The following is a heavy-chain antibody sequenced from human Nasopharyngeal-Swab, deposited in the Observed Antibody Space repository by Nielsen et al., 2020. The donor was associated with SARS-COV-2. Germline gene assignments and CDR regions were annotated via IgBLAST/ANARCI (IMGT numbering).Heavy chain of an antibody. CDR2: IYGGDGRT. Sequence: GESLKISCAASGFSFSTYDMSWVRQAPGKGLEWVSVIYGGDGRTVYADAVKGRFTISRDNSKNMLYLQMNSLRAEDTAVYYCTKGAWPDDWGQGTLVTVSS. J-gene: IGHJ4*02. D-gene: IGHD3-16*01. CDR3: TKGAWPDD. V-gene: IGHV3-23*03. CDR1: GFSFSTYD.